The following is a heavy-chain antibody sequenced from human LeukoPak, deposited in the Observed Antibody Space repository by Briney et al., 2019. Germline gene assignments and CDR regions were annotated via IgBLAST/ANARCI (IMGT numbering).Heavy chain of an antibody. D-gene: IGHD6-13*01. CDR3: ARNGGGGAATAGMDY. CDR1: GGSISSSSYY. CDR2: MYYSGSIYNSGTT. J-gene: IGHJ4*02. Sequence: PSETLSLTCTVSGGSISSSSYYWGWIRQPPGKGLEWIGSMYYSGSIYNSGTTYDNPTLKSRVTISVDTSTNQFSLKLSSVTAADRAVYSCARNGGGGAATAGMDYWGQGTLVIVSS. V-gene: IGHV4-61*05.